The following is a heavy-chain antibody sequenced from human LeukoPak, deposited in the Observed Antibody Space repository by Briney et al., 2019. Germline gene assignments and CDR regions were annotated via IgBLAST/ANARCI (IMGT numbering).Heavy chain of an antibody. J-gene: IGHJ4*02. CDR2: ISAYNGNT. CDR1: GYTFTSYG. D-gene: IGHD4-17*01. V-gene: IGHV1-18*01. Sequence: ASVKVSCKASGYTFTSYGISWVRQAPGQGLEWMGWISAYNGNTNYAQKLQGRVTMTTDTSTSTAYVELRSLRSDDTAVYYCARDPRYGDYGDYWGQGTLVTVSS. CDR3: ARDPRYGDYGDY.